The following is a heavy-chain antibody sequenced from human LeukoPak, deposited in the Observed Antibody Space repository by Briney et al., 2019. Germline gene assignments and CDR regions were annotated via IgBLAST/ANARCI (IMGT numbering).Heavy chain of an antibody. CDR3: AKDRIAAAGTGVFDY. V-gene: IGHV3-33*06. CDR2: IWYDGSNK. J-gene: IGHJ4*02. D-gene: IGHD6-13*01. Sequence: GGFLRLSCAASGFTFSSYGMHWVRQAPGKGLEWVAVIWYDGSNKYYADSVKGRFTISRDNSKNTLYLQMNSLRAEDTAVYYCAKDRIAAAGTGVFDYWGQGTLVTVSP. CDR1: GFTFSSYG.